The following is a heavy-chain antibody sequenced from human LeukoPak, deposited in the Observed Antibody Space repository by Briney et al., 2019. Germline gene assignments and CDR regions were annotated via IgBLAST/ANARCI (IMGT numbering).Heavy chain of an antibody. CDR1: GFTFSNAW. Sequence: GGPVRLLCAASGFTFSNAWMSWLRQAPGKGLEWVGCIKSKTDGGTTDYAAPVNGRFTISRDDSKNTLYLQMNSLKTEDTAVYYCTTTSLTMIVVVFGPDDAFDIWGQGTMVTVSS. J-gene: IGHJ3*02. D-gene: IGHD3-22*01. CDR3: TTTSLTMIVVVFGPDDAFDI. CDR2: IKSKTDGGTT. V-gene: IGHV3-15*01.